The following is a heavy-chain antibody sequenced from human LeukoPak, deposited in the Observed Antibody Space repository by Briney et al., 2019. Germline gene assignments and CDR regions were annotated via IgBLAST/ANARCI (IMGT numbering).Heavy chain of an antibody. Sequence: GGSLRLSCSASGFTFSNTWRTWVRQAPGKGLEWVGRIRSNTDGGTTDYAAPVKGRFTISRDDSKNTLYLQMNSLKTEDTAVYYCATYSSVASFDYWGQGTLVTVSS. V-gene: IGHV3-15*01. J-gene: IGHJ4*02. CDR3: ATYSSVASFDY. D-gene: IGHD6-19*01. CDR1: GFTFSNTW. CDR2: IRSNTDGGTT.